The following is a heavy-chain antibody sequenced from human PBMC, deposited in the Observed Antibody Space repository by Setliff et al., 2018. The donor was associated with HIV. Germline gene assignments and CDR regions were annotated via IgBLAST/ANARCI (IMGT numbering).Heavy chain of an antibody. CDR3: ARVPFGSGSYYFDF. D-gene: IGHD3-10*01. CDR2: IYHSGIT. CDR1: GGSISSGDYS. J-gene: IGHJ4*02. V-gene: IGHV4-30-4*08. Sequence: SETLSLTCTVSGGSISSGDYSWNWMRQTPGKGLEWIGYIYHSGITSYNPSLKSRFIMLIDTSQNQFSLTLTSVTAADTAVYFCARVPFGSGSYYFDFWGQGTLVTVSS.